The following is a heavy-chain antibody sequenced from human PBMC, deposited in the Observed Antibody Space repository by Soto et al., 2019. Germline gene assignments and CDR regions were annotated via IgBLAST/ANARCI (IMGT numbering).Heavy chain of an antibody. CDR2: IYWDDEK. Sequence: VSGPTLVNPTQTLTLTCTFSGFSVSTSGVGVGWIRQPPGKAREWLALIYWDDEKRYSPSLESRLTITKDTSKNQVVLTMTNMDPVHTATYYCAHLPPHPPRSYCYSRYYYYGMDVWGQGTTVTVSS. CDR1: GFSVSTSGVG. CDR3: AHLPPHPPRSYCYSRYYYYGMDV. D-gene: IGHD5-18*01. J-gene: IGHJ6*02. V-gene: IGHV2-5*02.